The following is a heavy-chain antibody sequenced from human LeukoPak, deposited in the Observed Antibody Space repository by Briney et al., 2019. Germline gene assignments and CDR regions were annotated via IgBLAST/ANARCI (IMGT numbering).Heavy chain of an antibody. D-gene: IGHD2-15*01. Sequence: GESLKISCKASGYSFSSDWIAWVRQMPGKGLEWMGIIFPIDSETTYSPSSQGQVTISADKSISTAYLQWSSLKASDTAMYYCTRGCSGGSCSRDAMDVWGQGTMVTDSS. V-gene: IGHV5-51*01. J-gene: IGHJ6*02. CDR1: GYSFSSDW. CDR2: IFPIDSET. CDR3: TRGCSGGSCSRDAMDV.